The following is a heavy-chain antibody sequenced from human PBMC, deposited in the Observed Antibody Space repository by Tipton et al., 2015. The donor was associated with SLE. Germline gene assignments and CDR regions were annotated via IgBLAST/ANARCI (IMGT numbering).Heavy chain of an antibody. J-gene: IGHJ6*02. V-gene: IGHV4-59*08. CDR2: VHNSGSS. CDR3: VRYMTKVTPYNYYGLDV. D-gene: IGHD4-17*01. CDR1: GGSISTYY. Sequence: TLSLTCTVSGGSISTYYWSWIRQPPGKGLEWIGYVHNSGSSNYNPSLKSRVTFSVDTSKNHVSLKLTSVTAADTALYYCVRYMTKVTPYNYYGLDVWGQGTTVIVSS.